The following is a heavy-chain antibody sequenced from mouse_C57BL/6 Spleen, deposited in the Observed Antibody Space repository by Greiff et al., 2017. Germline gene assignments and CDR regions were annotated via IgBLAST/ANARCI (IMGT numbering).Heavy chain of an antibody. Sequence: VQLQQSDAELVKPGASVKISCKVSGYTFTDHTIHWMKQRPEQGLEWIGYIYPRDGSTKYNEKFKGKATLTADKSSRTAYMQLNSLTSEDSAVYVWARSGDSSGRYYYAMDYWGQGTSVTGSS. J-gene: IGHJ4*01. D-gene: IGHD3-2*02. V-gene: IGHV1-78*01. CDR3: ARSGDSSGRYYYAMDY. CDR1: GYTFTDHT. CDR2: IYPRDGST.